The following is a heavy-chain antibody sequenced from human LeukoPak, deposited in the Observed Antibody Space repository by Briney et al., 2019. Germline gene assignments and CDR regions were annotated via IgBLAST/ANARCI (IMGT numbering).Heavy chain of an antibody. V-gene: IGHV3-30-3*01. CDR1: GFTFSSYA. CDR2: ISYDGSNK. CDR3: AKDYGSWYYYGMDV. Sequence: GGSLRLSCAASGFTFSSYAMHWVRQAPGKGLEWVAVISYDGSNKYYADSVKGRFTISRDNPKNTLYLQMNSLRAEDTAVYYCAKDYGSWYYYGMDVWGQGTTVTVSS. D-gene: IGHD4-17*01. J-gene: IGHJ6*02.